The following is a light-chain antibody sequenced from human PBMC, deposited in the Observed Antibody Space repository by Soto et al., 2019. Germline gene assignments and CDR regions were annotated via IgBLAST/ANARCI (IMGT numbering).Light chain of an antibody. CDR2: GNS. CDR1: SSNIGAGYD. J-gene: IGLJ1*01. CDR3: QAYDSSLSGYV. V-gene: IGLV1-40*01. Sequence: QSVLTQPPSVSGAPGQRVTISCTGSSSNIGAGYDVHWYQQLPGTAPKLIIYGNSNRPSGVPDRFSGSKSGTSASLAITGLQAEDEADYDGQAYDSSLSGYVFGTGTKLTV.